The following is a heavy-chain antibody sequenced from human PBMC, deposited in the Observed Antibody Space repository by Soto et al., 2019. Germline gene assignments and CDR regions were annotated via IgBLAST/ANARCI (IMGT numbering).Heavy chain of an antibody. CDR3: ARGFYGSGSYYSRRANYYYGMDV. D-gene: IGHD3-10*01. Sequence: SSETLSLTCAVYGGSFSGYYWSWIRQPPGKGLEWIGEINHSGSTNYNPSLKSRDTISVDTSKNQFSLKLSSVTAADTAVYYCARGFYGSGSYYSRRANYYYGMDVWGQGTTVTVSS. J-gene: IGHJ6*02. CDR2: INHSGST. CDR1: GGSFSGYY. V-gene: IGHV4-34*01.